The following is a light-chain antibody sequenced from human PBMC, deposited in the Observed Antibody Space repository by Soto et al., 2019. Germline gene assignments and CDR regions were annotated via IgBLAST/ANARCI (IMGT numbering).Light chain of an antibody. Sequence: EIVMAQSPATLSVSPGQRATLSCRASQSVSSNLAWYQQKPGQAPRLLIYGASTRATGIPARFSGSGSGTEFTHTISSLQSEDFAVYYCQQYNNWPPITFGQGTRLEIK. CDR2: GAS. CDR1: QSVSSN. J-gene: IGKJ5*01. CDR3: QQYNNWPPIT. V-gene: IGKV3-15*01.